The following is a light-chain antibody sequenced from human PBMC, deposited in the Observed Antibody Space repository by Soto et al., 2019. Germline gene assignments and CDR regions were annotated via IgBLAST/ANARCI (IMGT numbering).Light chain of an antibody. CDR2: DAS. J-gene: IGKJ1*01. CDR3: QQYRNWPPGT. CDR1: QSINNF. V-gene: IGKV3-11*01. Sequence: VLGQSAATLCLAAWGVGTVCCSGSQSINNFLAWYQQKPGQAPSLLMYDASSRATGIPARFSGSGSWTDFTLPISPLEPEDFAVYHRQQYRNWPPGTSGQGTKVDIK.